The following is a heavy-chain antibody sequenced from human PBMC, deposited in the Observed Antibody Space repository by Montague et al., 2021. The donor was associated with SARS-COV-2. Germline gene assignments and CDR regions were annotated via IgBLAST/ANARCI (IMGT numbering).Heavy chain of an antibody. CDR1: GVSLSSSTW. V-gene: IGHV4-4*02. J-gene: IGHJ4*02. D-gene: IGHD3/OR15-3a*01. Sequence: SETLSLTCVVSGVSLSSSTWWSWVRQSPGKGLEWVGETYLSGFTQYNPSVKSRVTISLDDSRSQFSLRLTSVTAADTAVYFCARGGLGNRGFDYWGQGALVTVSS. CDR2: TYLSGFT. CDR3: ARGGLGNRGFDY.